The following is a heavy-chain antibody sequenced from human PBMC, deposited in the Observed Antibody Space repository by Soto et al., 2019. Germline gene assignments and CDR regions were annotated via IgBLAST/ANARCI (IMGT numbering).Heavy chain of an antibody. CDR2: MYSGGTAT. Sequence: GGSLTLSCAASGFTVSNNYMTWVRQAPGKGLEWVSVMYSGGTATFYADSVKGRFTVSRDNSKNTVSLQLDSLRAEDTAVYSCARGVPVGAIGRFYFDSWGQGTLVTVSS. CDR3: ARGVPVGAIGRFYFDS. J-gene: IGHJ4*02. V-gene: IGHV3-53*01. D-gene: IGHD1-26*01. CDR1: GFTVSNNY.